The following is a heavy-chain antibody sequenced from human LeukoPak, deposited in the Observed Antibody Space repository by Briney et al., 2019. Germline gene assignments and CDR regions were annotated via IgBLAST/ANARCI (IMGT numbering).Heavy chain of an antibody. CDR1: GFTFSSYA. CDR3: AKGGIAAAGTSFYFDY. Sequence: GGSLRLSCAASGFTFSSYAMSWVHQAPGKGLEWVSGISGSGSGTYYPDSVKGRFTISRDNSKNTLYLQMNSLRAEDTAVYYCAKGGIAAAGTSFYFDYWGQGTLVTVSS. V-gene: IGHV3-23*01. D-gene: IGHD6-13*01. J-gene: IGHJ4*02. CDR2: ISGSGSGT.